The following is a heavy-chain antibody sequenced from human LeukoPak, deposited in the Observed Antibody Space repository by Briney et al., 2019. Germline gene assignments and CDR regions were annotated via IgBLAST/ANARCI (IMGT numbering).Heavy chain of an antibody. CDR3: ASFKAAGTQAFDI. CDR1: GFTFSSYS. CDR2: ISSSSSYI. Sequence: GGSLRLSCAASGFTFSSYSMNWVRHAPGKGLESVSSISSSSSYIYYADSGKGRFTISRDNAKNSLYLQMNSLRAEDTAVYYCASFKAAGTQAFDIWGQGTMVTVSS. D-gene: IGHD6-13*01. J-gene: IGHJ3*02. V-gene: IGHV3-21*01.